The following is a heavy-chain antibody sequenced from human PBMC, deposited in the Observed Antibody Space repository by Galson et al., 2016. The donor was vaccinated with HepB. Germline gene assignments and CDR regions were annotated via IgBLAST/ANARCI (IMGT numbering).Heavy chain of an antibody. CDR2: LSHDGVTK. J-gene: IGHJ4*02. CDR1: EFTFNNCP. Sequence: SLRLSCAASEFTFNNCPLHWVRQAPGKGLEWVAVLSHDGVTKFYADSVRARFTISRDKSKTTVYLQMDGLSAEDTAVDYFAREGERGGYFDYWGQGTLVTVSS. CDR3: AREGERGGYFDY. V-gene: IGHV3-30-3*01. D-gene: IGHD1-1*01.